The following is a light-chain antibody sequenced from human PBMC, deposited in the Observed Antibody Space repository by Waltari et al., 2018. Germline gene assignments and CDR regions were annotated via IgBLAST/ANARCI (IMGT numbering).Light chain of an antibody. V-gene: IGLV2-23*03. CDR1: SSDVGSYNL. Sequence: QSALTQPASVSGSPGQSITISCTGTSSDVGSYNLVSWYQQHPGKAPKLMIYEGSKRPSGVSNRFSGSKSGNTASLTISGLQAEGEADYYCCSYAGSSTFPYVFGTGTKVTVL. J-gene: IGLJ1*01. CDR3: CSYAGSSTFPYV. CDR2: EGS.